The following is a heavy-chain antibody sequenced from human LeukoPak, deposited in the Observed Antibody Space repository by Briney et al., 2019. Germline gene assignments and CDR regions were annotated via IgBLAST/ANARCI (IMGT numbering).Heavy chain of an antibody. CDR2: ISWNSGSI. CDR3: ARSGWYADYFDY. D-gene: IGHD6-19*01. V-gene: IGHV3-9*03. J-gene: IGHJ4*02. Sequence: GGSLRLSCAASGFTFDDYAMHWVRQAPGKGLEWVSGISWNSGSIGYADSVKGRFTISRDNAKNSLYLQMNSLRAEDMALYYCARSGWYADYFDYWGQGTLVTVSS. CDR1: GFTFDDYA.